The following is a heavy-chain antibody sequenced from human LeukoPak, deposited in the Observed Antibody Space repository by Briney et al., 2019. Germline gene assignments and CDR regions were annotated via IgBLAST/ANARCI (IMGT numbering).Heavy chain of an antibody. V-gene: IGHV3-7*01. CDR2: INQDGSEK. CDR1: GFTFSAFW. CDR3: ARDVGLAAVAGRAGNWFDP. D-gene: IGHD6-19*01. Sequence: PGGSLRLSCAASGFTFSAFWMSWVRQAPGKGLEWVTNINQDGSEKYIVDSVKGRFTISRDNAKNLLWLQMDSLRAEDTAVYYCARDVGLAAVAGRAGNWFDPWGQGTLVTVSS. J-gene: IGHJ5*02.